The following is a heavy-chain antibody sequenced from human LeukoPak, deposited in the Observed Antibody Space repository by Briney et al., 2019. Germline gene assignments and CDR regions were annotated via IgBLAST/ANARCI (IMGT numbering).Heavy chain of an antibody. J-gene: IGHJ4*02. Sequence: GGSLRLSCAASGFTFGAYAMHWVRQSPGKGLEWVALISYDGNNEWYADSVKGRFTVSRDNSKNTLYLQMNSLRAEDTAVYYCASGYYDYVWGSYRPLDYWGRGALVTVSS. CDR3: ASGYYDYVWGSYRPLDY. CDR1: GFTFGAYA. CDR2: ISYDGNNE. D-gene: IGHD3-16*02. V-gene: IGHV3-30*04.